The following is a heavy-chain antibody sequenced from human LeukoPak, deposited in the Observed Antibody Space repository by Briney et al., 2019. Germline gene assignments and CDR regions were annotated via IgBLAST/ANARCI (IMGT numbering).Heavy chain of an antibody. CDR3: ARDPHDYHDSSGYYGGY. CDR1: GYTFTSYA. Sequence: ASVKVSCKASGYTFTSYAMLWVRQAPGQRLEWMGWINAANGNTKYSQKFQGRVTITRDTSASTAYMELSSLRSGDTAVYYCARDPHDYHDSSGYYGGYWGQGTLVTVSS. V-gene: IGHV1-3*01. D-gene: IGHD3-22*01. J-gene: IGHJ4*02. CDR2: INAANGNT.